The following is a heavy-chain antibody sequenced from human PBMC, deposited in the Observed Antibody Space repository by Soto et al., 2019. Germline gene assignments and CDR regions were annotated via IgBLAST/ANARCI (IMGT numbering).Heavy chain of an antibody. D-gene: IGHD3-22*01. CDR1: GYTFTSYA. Sequence: QVQLVQSGAEVKKPGASVKVSCKASGYTFTSYAMHWVRQAPGQRLEWMGWINAGNGNTKYSQKFQGRVTITRDTSASTAYMELSSLRSEDTAVYYCARGYYDSSCRALRWFDPWGQGTMVTVSS. CDR2: INAGNGNT. V-gene: IGHV1-3*01. CDR3: ARGYYDSSCRALRWFDP. J-gene: IGHJ5*02.